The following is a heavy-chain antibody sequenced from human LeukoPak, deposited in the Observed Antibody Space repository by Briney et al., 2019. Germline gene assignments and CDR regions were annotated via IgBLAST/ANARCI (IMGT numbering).Heavy chain of an antibody. CDR2: MNPNSGNT. V-gene: IGHV1-8*01. J-gene: IGHJ3*02. D-gene: IGHD5-18*01. Sequence: ASVKVSCKASGYTFTSYDINWVRQATGQGLEWMGWMNPNSGNTGYAQKFQGRVTMTRNTSISTAYMELSSLRSEDTAVYYCARVIGDVDTGVYDAFDTWGQGTMVTVSS. CDR3: ARVIGDVDTGVYDAFDT. CDR1: GYTFTSYD.